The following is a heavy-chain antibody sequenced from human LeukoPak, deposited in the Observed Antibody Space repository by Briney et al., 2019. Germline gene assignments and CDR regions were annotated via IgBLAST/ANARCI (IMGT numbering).Heavy chain of an antibody. Sequence: ASVKVSCKASGYTFTSYDINWVRQATGQGLEWMGWMNPNSGNTGYAQKFQGRVTITRNTSISTAYVELSSLRSEDTAVYYCARESIGYCSSTSCYKEYYFDYWGQGTLVTVSS. CDR2: MNPNSGNT. J-gene: IGHJ4*02. D-gene: IGHD2-2*02. V-gene: IGHV1-8*03. CDR3: ARESIGYCSSTSCYKEYYFDY. CDR1: GYTFTSYD.